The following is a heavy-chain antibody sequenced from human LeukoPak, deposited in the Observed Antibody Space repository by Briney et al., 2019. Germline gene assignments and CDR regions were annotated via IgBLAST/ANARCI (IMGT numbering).Heavy chain of an antibody. CDR1: GGSISSYY. CDR3: ARQAGIAAAGQGWFDP. J-gene: IGHJ5*02. D-gene: IGHD6-13*01. Sequence: SETLSLTCTVSGGSISSYYWSWIRQPPGKGLEWIGYIYYSGSTNYNPSLKGRVTISVDTSKNQFSLKLSSVTAADTAVYYCARQAGIAAAGQGWFDPWGQGTLVTVSS. V-gene: IGHV4-59*08. CDR2: IYYSGST.